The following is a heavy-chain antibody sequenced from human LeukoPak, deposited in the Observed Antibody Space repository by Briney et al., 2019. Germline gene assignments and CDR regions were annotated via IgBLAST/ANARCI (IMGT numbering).Heavy chain of an antibody. CDR2: VNPSGGST. CDR3: ARGGGSRDGYNRGDY. V-gene: IGHV1-46*01. Sequence: ASVKVSCEASGYTFTSYYLHWVRQAPGQGLEWMGMVNPSGGSTSYAQKFQGRVSMTRDTSTTTVYMELSSLRSDDTAVYYCARGGGSRDGYNRGDYWGQGTLVTVSS. J-gene: IGHJ4*02. CDR1: GYTFTSYY. D-gene: IGHD5-24*01.